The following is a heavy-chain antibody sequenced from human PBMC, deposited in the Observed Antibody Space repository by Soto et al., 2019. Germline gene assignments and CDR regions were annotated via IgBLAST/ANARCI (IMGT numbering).Heavy chain of an antibody. Sequence: QVQLVQSGAEVKKPGASVKVSCKASGYTFTTYAMHWVRQAPGQRLEWMGWIDAGNGNTKYSQKFQGRVTITRDTSASTAYMELSSLRSEVTAVDYCERRAGGGYNFGYWGQGPLVTVAS. J-gene: IGHJ4*02. CDR1: GYTFTTYA. CDR3: ERRAGGGYNFGY. D-gene: IGHD3-16*01. CDR2: IDAGNGNT. V-gene: IGHV1-3*01.